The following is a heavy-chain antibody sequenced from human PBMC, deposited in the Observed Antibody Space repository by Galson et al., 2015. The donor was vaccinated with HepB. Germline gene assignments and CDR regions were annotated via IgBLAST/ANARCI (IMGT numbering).Heavy chain of an antibody. J-gene: IGHJ6*02. D-gene: IGHD3-3*01. CDR3: ARLIVVVPAARYDFWSGYYTDYYYGMDV. CDR2: ISAYNGNT. CDR1: GGTFSSYA. Sequence: SVKVSCKASGGTFSSYAISWVRQAPGQGLEWMGWISAYNGNTNYAQKLQGRVTMTTDTSTSTAYMELRSLRSDDTAVYYCARLIVVVPAARYDFWSGYYTDYYYGMDVWGQGTTVTVSS. V-gene: IGHV1-18*01.